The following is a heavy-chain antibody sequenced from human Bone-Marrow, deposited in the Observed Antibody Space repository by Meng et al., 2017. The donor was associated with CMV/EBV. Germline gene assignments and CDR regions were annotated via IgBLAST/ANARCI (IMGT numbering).Heavy chain of an antibody. CDR3: ARPASYGNYYY. CDR2: ISYTAPP. D-gene: IGHD1-7*01. J-gene: IGHJ4*02. CDR1: GDSISSSSDD. Sequence: AVSGDSISSSSDDWGWIRQPREKGLEWMGSISYTAPPFYPPSLQQRVTISVDTSKNQLSLKLSSVTAADSAVYYCARPASYGNYYYWGQGTLVTVSS. V-gene: IGHV4-39*01.